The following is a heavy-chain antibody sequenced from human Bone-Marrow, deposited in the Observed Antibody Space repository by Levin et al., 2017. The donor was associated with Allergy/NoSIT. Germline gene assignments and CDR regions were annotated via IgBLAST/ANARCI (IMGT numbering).Heavy chain of an antibody. D-gene: IGHD3-10*01. CDR1: GFTFSDYY. CDR3: ARAGSYWYFDL. J-gene: IGHJ2*01. CDR2: ISSSGTI. V-gene: IGHV3-11*01. Sequence: LSLTCAASGFTFSDYYMSWIRQAPGKGLEWISYISSSGTIYYVDSVKGRLTISRDNAKNSLYLQMNSLRAEDTAVYYCARAGSYWYFDLWGRGTLVTVSS.